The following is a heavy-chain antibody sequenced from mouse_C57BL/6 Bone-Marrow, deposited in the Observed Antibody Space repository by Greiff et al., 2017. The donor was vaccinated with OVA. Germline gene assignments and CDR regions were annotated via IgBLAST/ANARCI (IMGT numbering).Heavy chain of an antibody. CDR3: ARDQYYGSSYEDY. Sequence: VQLKESGPGLVKPSQSLSLTCSVTGYSITSGYYWNWIRQFPGNKLEWMGYISYDGSNNYNPSLKNRISITRDTSKNQFFLKLNSVTTEDTATYYCARDQYYGSSYEDYWGQGTTLTVSS. J-gene: IGHJ2*01. CDR1: GYSITSGYY. D-gene: IGHD1-1*01. V-gene: IGHV3-6*01. CDR2: ISYDGSN.